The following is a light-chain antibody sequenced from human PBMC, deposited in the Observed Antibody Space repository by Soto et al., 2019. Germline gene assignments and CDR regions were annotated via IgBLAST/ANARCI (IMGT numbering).Light chain of an antibody. CDR3: QSYDTSLGSGG. CDR1: SSNIGAGYD. Sequence: QSVLTQPPSVSGAPGQRVTISCTGSSSNIGAGYDVHWYQQLPGTAPKLLIYNNNNRPSGVPDRFSGSKSGTSASLAITGLQAEDEADYYCQSYDTSLGSGGFGGGTKLTVL. J-gene: IGLJ3*02. V-gene: IGLV1-40*01. CDR2: NNN.